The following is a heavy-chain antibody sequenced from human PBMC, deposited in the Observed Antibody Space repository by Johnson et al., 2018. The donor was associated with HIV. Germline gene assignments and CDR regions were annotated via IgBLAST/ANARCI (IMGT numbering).Heavy chain of an antibody. CDR1: GFTFSNAW. Sequence: VQLVESGGGVVQPGRSLRLSCAASGFTFSNAWMSWVRQAPGQGLEWVDNIKQDGSEQSYVGSVKGRFTISRDNATNSPYLQMNSLRAEEPGVYYCASEYVGQWLGPRHAFDIWGQGTMVTVSS. D-gene: IGHD6-19*01. CDR2: IKQDGSEQ. J-gene: IGHJ3*02. V-gene: IGHV3-7*01. CDR3: ASEYVGQWLGPRHAFDI.